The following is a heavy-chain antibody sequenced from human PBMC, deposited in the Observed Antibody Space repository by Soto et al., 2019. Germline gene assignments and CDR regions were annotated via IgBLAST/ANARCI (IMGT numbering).Heavy chain of an antibody. J-gene: IGHJ4*02. CDR3: ARAQSTVTTLDY. V-gene: IGHV3-9*01. D-gene: IGHD4-4*01. CDR1: GFTFDDYA. CDR2: ISWNSGSI. Sequence: EVQLVESGGGLVQPGRSLRLSCAASGFTFDDYAMHWVRQAPGKGLEWVSGISWNSGSIGYADSVKGRFTISRDNGKNSLYLQMNSLRGEDTALYYCARAQSTVTTLDYWGQGTLVTVSS.